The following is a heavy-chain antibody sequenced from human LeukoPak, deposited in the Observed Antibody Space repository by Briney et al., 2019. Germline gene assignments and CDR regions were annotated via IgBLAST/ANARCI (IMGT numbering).Heavy chain of an antibody. CDR3: VRDRDYAFDF. V-gene: IGHV3-48*02. CDR1: GFTFSYYS. CDR2: SNTDGTI. J-gene: IGHJ3*01. Sequence: GGSLRLSCAASGFTFSYYSMNWVRQAPEKGLEWISYSNTDGTISYADSVKGRFTISRDNAENSLYLQMNSPRDEDTAVYFCVRDRDYAFDFWGQGTMVTVSS.